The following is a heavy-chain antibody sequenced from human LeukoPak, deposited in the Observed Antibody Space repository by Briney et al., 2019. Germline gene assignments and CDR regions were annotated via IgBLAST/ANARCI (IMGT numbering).Heavy chain of an antibody. V-gene: IGHV3-48*01. Sequence: GGSLRLSCAASGFTFSSYSMNWVRQAPGKGLEWVSYISSSSSTIYYADSVKGRFTISRDNSKNTLYLQMNSLRAEDTAVYYCARGGRQGHFFSWGQGTLVTVSS. CDR2: ISSSSSTI. CDR1: GFTFSSYS. CDR3: ARGGRQGHFFS. D-gene: IGHD3-3*02. J-gene: IGHJ5*02.